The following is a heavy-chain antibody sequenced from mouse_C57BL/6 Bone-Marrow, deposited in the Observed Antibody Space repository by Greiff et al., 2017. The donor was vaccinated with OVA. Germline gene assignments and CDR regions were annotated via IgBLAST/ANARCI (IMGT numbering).Heavy chain of an antibody. CDR1: GYTFTSYW. Sequence: QVHVKQPGAELVKPGASVKVSCKASGYTFTSYWMHWVKQRPGQGLEWIGRIHPSDSDTNYNQKFKGKATLPVDKSSSTAYMQLSSLTSENSAVYYCARGGYDDWYFDVWGTGTTVTVSS. D-gene: IGHD2-2*01. CDR3: ARGGYDDWYFDV. J-gene: IGHJ1*03. V-gene: IGHV1-74*01. CDR2: IHPSDSDT.